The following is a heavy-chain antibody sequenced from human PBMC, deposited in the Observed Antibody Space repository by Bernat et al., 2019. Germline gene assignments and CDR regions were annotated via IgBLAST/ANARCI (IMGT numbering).Heavy chain of an antibody. Sequence: QVQLQESGPGLVKPSETLSLTCAVSGYSISSGYYWGWIRQPPGKGLEWIGSIYHSGSTYYNPSLKSRVTISVDTSKNQFSLKLSSVTAADTAVYYCARGGDYLWGPTNWFDPWGQGTLVTVPS. V-gene: IGHV4-38-2*01. D-gene: IGHD4-17*01. CDR2: IYHSGST. J-gene: IGHJ5*02. CDR1: GYSISSGYY. CDR3: ARGGDYLWGPTNWFDP.